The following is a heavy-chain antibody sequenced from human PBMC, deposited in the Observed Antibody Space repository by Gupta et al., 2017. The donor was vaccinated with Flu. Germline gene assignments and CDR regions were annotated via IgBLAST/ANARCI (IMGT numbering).Heavy chain of an antibody. V-gene: IGHV3-7*01. J-gene: IGHJ4*02. Sequence: APGKGLEWVANIKRDGSETLYVDSVKGRFTISRDNAKNSLFLQMDSLRVEDTAVYYCVRDGVYYDTVGSIDYWGQGTLVTVSS. D-gene: IGHD3-22*01. CDR3: VRDGVYYDTVGSIDY. CDR2: IKRDGSET.